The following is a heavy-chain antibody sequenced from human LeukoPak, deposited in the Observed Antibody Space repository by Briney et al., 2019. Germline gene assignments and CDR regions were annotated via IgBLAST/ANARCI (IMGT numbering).Heavy chain of an antibody. J-gene: IGHJ5*02. V-gene: IGHV3-23*01. Sequence: GGSLRLSCAASGFTFSSSAMSWVRQAPGKGLEWVAAISDTGRLSYCADSVNGRFTISRGNSKNTLSLQMNSLRAADTAVYYCAKGGLRDDYSYASWGQGTLITVSS. D-gene: IGHD5-24*01. CDR2: ISDTGRLS. CDR3: AKGGLRDDYSYAS. CDR1: GFTFSSSA.